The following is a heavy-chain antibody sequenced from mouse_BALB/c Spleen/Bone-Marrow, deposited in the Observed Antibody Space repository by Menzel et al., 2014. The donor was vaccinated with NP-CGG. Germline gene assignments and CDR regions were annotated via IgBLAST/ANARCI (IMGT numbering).Heavy chain of an antibody. Sequence: EVHLVESGPELVKPGASVKISCKTSGYTFTEYTMHWVKQSHGKSLEWIGGINPNNGGTSYNQKFKGKATLTVDKSSCTAYMELRSLTSEDSAVYYCARKPYGYQYYFDYWGQGTTLTVSS. J-gene: IGHJ2*01. D-gene: IGHD1-2*01. CDR2: INPNNGGT. V-gene: IGHV1-18*01. CDR1: GYTFTEYT. CDR3: ARKPYGYQYYFDY.